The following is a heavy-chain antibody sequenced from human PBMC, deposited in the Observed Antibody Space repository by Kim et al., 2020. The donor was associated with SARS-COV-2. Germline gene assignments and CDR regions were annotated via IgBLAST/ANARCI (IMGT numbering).Heavy chain of an antibody. CDR3: ARAHSGQAGRDDFWSGYPGQSWFDP. Sequence: SVKVSCKASGGTFSSYAISWVRQAPGQGLEWMGGIIPIFGTANYAQKFQGRVTITADESTSTAYMELSSLRSEDTAVYYCARAHSGQAGRDDFWSGYPGQSWFDPWGQGTLVTVSS. V-gene: IGHV1-69*13. CDR2: IIPIFGTA. D-gene: IGHD3-3*01. CDR1: GGTFSSYA. J-gene: IGHJ5*02.